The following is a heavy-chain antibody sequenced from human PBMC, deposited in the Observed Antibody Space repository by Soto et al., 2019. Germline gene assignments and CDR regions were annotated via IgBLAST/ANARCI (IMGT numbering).Heavy chain of an antibody. J-gene: IGHJ5*02. CDR3: ARQSKGYCSSTSCYSWFDP. Sequence: GESLKISCQGFGYSFTSFWIGWVRQMPGKGLEWMGIIYPGDSDTRYSPSFQGQVTISADKSISTAYLQWSSLKASDTAMYYCARQSKGYCSSTSCYSWFDPWGQGTLVTVSS. CDR1: GYSFTSFW. CDR2: IYPGDSDT. D-gene: IGHD2-2*02. V-gene: IGHV5-51*01.